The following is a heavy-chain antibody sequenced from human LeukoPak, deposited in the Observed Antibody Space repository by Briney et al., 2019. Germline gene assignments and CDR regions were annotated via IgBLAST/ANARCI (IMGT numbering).Heavy chain of an antibody. D-gene: IGHD6-19*01. V-gene: IGHV4-59*01. J-gene: IGHJ4*02. CDR3: ARADLYSSVFYD. CDR1: GGSISSYY. CDR2: IYYSGST. Sequence: SETLSLTCTVSGGSISSYYWSWIRQPPGKGLEWIGYIYYSGSTNYNPSLKSRVTISVDTSKNQFSLKLSSVTAADTAAYYCARADLYSSVFYDWGQGTLVTVSS.